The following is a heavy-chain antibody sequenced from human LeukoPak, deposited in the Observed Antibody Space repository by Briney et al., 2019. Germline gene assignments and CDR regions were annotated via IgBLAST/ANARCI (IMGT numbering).Heavy chain of an antibody. CDR3: ARCKDYYVSGSYYKTFDY. D-gene: IGHD3-10*01. CDR2: IPYSGST. V-gene: IGHV4-39*07. CDR1: GGSISNSSYY. J-gene: IGHJ4*02. Sequence: SETLSLTCTVSGGSISNSSYYWGWIRQPPGKGLEWIGSIPYSGSTYYNPSLKSRVTMSVDTSKNQFSLKLSSVTAADTAVYYCARCKDYYVSGSYYKTFDYWGQGTLVTVSS.